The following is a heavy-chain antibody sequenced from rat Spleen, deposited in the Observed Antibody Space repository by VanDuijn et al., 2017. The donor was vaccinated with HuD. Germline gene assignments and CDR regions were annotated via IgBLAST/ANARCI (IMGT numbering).Heavy chain of an antibody. CDR3: ARRVLDY. D-gene: IGHD1-11*01. Sequence: QVQLKESGPGLVQPSQTLSLTCTVSGFSLISNSVHWVRQPPGKGLEWMGGIWGDGSTDYNSALKSRMSISRDTSKSQVFLKMNSVQTEDTAMYFCARRVLDYWGQGVMVTVSS. CDR1: GFSLISNS. J-gene: IGHJ2*01. CDR2: IWGDGST. V-gene: IGHV2-1*01.